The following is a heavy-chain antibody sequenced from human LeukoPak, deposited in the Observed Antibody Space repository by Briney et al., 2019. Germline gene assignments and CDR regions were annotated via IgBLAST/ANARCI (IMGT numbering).Heavy chain of an antibody. Sequence: GRSLRLSCAASGFTFSSYGMHWVRQAPGKGLEWVAVISYDGSNKYYADSVKGRFTISRDNSKNTLYLQMNSLRAEDTAVYYCARDRTTVTSYYFDYWGQGTLVTVSS. CDR3: ARDRTTVTSYYFDY. V-gene: IGHV3-30*03. CDR2: ISYDGSNK. J-gene: IGHJ4*02. CDR1: GFTFSSYG. D-gene: IGHD4-17*01.